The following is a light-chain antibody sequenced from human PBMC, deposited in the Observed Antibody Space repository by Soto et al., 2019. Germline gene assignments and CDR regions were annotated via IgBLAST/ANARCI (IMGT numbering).Light chain of an antibody. J-gene: IGLJ2*01. CDR1: SSDVGGYNY. Sequence: QSALTQPPSASGSPGQSVAISCTGTSSDVGGYNYVSWYQQHPGKAPKLMIYEVSNRPSGVSNRFSASKSGNTASLTISGLQAGDEADYYCSSYTGSSTLVVFGGGTKLTVL. CDR2: EVS. CDR3: SSYTGSSTLVV. V-gene: IGLV2-14*01.